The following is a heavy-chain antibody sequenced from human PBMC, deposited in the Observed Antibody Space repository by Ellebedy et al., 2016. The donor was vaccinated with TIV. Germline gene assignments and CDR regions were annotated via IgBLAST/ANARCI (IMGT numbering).Heavy chain of an antibody. J-gene: IGHJ4*02. D-gene: IGHD1-26*01. V-gene: IGHV3-7*01. Sequence: XVRQAPGTGLECMAHIKQDESEIYYVDSVRGRFTISRDNAKNSLYLQMNSLRAEDTAMYYCATSLGVGADGWDLDYWGQGTLVTVSS. CDR3: ATSLGVGADGWDLDY. CDR2: IKQDESEI.